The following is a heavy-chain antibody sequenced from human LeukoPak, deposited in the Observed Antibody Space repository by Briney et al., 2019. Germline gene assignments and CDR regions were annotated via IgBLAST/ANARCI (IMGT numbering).Heavy chain of an antibody. CDR2: ISYDGNDE. J-gene: IGHJ5*02. CDR3: AKDLSVHYDTRGFDP. CDR1: GFTFSGFG. V-gene: IGHV3-30*18. D-gene: IGHD3-22*01. Sequence: SLRLSCEASGFTFSGFGMHWVRQAPGKGLEWVTFISYDGNDEYYTESVKGRFTISRDNSKNTVYLQMNSLRAEDTAVYYCAKDLSVHYDTRGFDPWGQGTLVTVSS.